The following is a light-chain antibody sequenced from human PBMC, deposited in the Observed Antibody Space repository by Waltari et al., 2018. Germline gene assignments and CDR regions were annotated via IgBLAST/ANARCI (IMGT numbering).Light chain of an antibody. J-gene: IGLJ3*02. V-gene: IGLV3-19*01. CDR2: GKN. CDR1: SLRSYY. CDR3: NSRDTSGTLWV. Sequence: SSELTQDPAVSVALRQTVRIPCQGHSLRSYYASWYQQKPGQAPVLVLQGKNTRPPGILDRFSGSDSGDTTSLTITGVQAEDEADYYCNSRDTSGTLWVFGGGTKLTVL.